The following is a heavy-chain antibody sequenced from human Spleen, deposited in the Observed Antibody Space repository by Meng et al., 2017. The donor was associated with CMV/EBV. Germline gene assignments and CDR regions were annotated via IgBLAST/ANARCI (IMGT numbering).Heavy chain of an antibody. CDR3: ARGKRVAGGENGMDV. D-gene: IGHD6-19*01. Sequence: GGSLRLSCAASGFTFSDYAMHWVRQAPGKGLEWVAVISYDGSNKYYTDSVKCRITISRDNSKNTLYLQMNSLRAGDTAVYYCARGKRVAGGENGMDVWGQGTTVTVSS. CDR2: ISYDGSNK. CDR1: GFTFSDYA. V-gene: IGHV3-30*14. J-gene: IGHJ6*02.